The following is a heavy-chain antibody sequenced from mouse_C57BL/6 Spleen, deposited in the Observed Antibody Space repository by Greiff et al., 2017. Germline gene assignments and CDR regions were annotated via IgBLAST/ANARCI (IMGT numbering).Heavy chain of an antibody. Sequence: QVQLQQSGAELVKPGASVKISCKASGYAFSSYWMNWVKQRPGKGLEWIGQIYPGDGDTNYNGKFKGKATLTVDKSSSTAYMQLSSLTSEDSAVYFCARAGLRLDYYAMDYWGQGTSVTVSS. CDR3: ARAGLRLDYYAMDY. D-gene: IGHD2-4*01. J-gene: IGHJ4*01. V-gene: IGHV1-80*01. CDR1: GYAFSSYW. CDR2: IYPGDGDT.